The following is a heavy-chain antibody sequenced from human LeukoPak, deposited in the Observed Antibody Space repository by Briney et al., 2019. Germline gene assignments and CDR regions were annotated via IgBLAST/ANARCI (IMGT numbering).Heavy chain of an antibody. CDR2: ISGGGYTT. J-gene: IGHJ4*02. CDR3: AKDYYDSYYFDY. V-gene: IGHV3-23*01. CDR1: GFTFSSYG. D-gene: IGHD3-22*01. Sequence: GGSLRLSCAASGFTFSSYGMHWVRQAPGKGLEWVSSISGGGYTTYYADSVKGRFIISRDNSKNTLYLQMNSLRAEDTAVYYCAKDYYDSYYFDYWGRGTLVTVSS.